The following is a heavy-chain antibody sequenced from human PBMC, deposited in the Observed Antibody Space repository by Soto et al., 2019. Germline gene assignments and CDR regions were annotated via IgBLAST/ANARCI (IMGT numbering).Heavy chain of an antibody. CDR3: ARDSREWPYYYYYGMDV. D-gene: IGHD3-3*01. V-gene: IGHV3-30-3*01. CDR1: GFTFSAYA. J-gene: IGHJ6*02. CDR2: ISNDGDYK. Sequence: GGSLRLSCAASGFTFSAYAVHWVRQAPGKGLEWVAVISNDGDYKYYTDSVKGRFTISRDNSKNTMYLQMGSLRVEDTAVYYCARDSREWPYYYYYGMDVWGQGTTVTVSS.